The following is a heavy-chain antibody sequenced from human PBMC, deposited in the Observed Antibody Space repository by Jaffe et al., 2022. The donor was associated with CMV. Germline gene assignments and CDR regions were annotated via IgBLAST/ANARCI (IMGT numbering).Heavy chain of an antibody. CDR1: GFTFSSYS. Sequence: EVQLVESGGGLVKPGGSLRLSCAASGFTFSSYSMNWVRQAPGKGLEWVSSISSSSSYIYYADSVKGRFTISRDNAKNSLYLQMNSLRAEDTAVYYCARDGGPMVGGATRKDRAYYYYYGMDVWGQGTTVTVSS. V-gene: IGHV3-21*01. CDR3: ARDGGPMVGGATRKDRAYYYYYGMDV. CDR2: ISSSSSYI. J-gene: IGHJ6*02. D-gene: IGHD1-26*01.